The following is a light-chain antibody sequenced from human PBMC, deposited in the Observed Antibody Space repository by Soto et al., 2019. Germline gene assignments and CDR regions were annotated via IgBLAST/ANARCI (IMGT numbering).Light chain of an antibody. CDR1: QSIAYW. V-gene: IGKV1-5*01. CDR2: AAS. Sequence: IQLTQPPSRLSASVGDRVTITCRASQSIAYWLAWYPQKPGKAPNLLIYAASTFDTGVPSRFSGSGYGTEFTLTIASLQPDDSATYYCQQYNSFSKTFGRGTKVDIK. J-gene: IGKJ1*01. CDR3: QQYNSFSKT.